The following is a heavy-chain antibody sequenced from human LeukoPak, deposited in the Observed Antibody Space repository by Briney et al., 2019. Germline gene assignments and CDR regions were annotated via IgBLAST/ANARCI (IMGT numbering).Heavy chain of an antibody. CDR1: GGSFSGYY. V-gene: IGHV4-34*01. D-gene: IGHD3-10*01. CDR2: SKHSGGT. Sequence: PPETLSLTCAVYGGSFSGYYWSWIRQPPGKGLEWIGESKHSGGTNYNPSLKSRVTISVDTSKKQFSLTLTSVTAADTAVYYCARGQWEVRGIIITQLDYRGQGSLVTVSS. J-gene: IGHJ4*02. CDR3: ARGQWEVRGIIITQLDY.